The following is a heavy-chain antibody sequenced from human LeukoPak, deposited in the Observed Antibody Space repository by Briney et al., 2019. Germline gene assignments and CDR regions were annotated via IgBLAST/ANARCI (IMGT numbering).Heavy chain of an antibody. CDR2: ISSSGSTI. CDR3: ARERGGYSGYASLDY. J-gene: IGHJ4*02. V-gene: IGHV3-48*03. D-gene: IGHD5-12*01. Sequence: RTGGSLRLSCAASGFTFSSYEMDWVRQAPGKGLEWLSDISSSGSTIYYADSLKGRFTISRDNAKNSLYLQMNSLRAEDTAVYYCARERGGYSGYASLDYWGQGTLVTVSS. CDR1: GFTFSSYE.